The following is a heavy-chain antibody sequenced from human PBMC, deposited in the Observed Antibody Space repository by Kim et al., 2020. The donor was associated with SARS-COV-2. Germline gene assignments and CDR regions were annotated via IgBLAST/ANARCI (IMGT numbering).Heavy chain of an antibody. J-gene: IGHJ4*02. CDR2: INPSGGST. Sequence: ASVKVSCKASGYTFTSYYMHWVRQAPGQGLEWMGIINPSGGSTSYAQKFQGRVTMTRDTSTSTVYMELSSLRSEDTAVHYCAREGGYDSSGYYRSYYFDYWGQGTLVTVSS. CDR1: GYTFTSYY. CDR3: AREGGYDSSGYYRSYYFDY. D-gene: IGHD3-22*01. V-gene: IGHV1-46*01.